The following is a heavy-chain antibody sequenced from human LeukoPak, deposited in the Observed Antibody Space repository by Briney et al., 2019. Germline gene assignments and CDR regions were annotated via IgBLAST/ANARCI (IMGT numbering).Heavy chain of an antibody. Sequence: MGWMNPNSGRTGYAQNFQGRITITRNTSISTAYMELSSLRSEDTAVYYCTRETSSRYFDYWGQGTLVTVSS. V-gene: IGHV1-8*03. CDR3: TRETSSRYFDY. J-gene: IGHJ4*02. CDR2: MNPNSGRT.